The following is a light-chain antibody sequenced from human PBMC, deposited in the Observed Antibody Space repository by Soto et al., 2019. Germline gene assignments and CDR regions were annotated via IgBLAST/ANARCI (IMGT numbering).Light chain of an antibody. J-gene: IGLJ3*02. CDR3: QSYDSSRSGPGV. Sequence: QSVLTQPPSVSGAPGQRVTISCTGSSSNIGAGYDVHWYQQLPGPAPKLLIYGNSNRPSGVPDRFSGSKSGTSASLAITGLQPEDEADYYCQSYDSSRSGPGVFGGGTKVTVL. CDR1: SSNIGAGYD. V-gene: IGLV1-40*01. CDR2: GNS.